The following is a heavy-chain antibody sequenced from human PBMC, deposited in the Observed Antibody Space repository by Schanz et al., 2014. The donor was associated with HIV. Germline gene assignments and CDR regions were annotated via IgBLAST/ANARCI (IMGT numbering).Heavy chain of an antibody. CDR1: GFTFSTYA. Sequence: QVQLVESGGGVVQPGRSLRVSCVASGFTFSTYAMHWARQAPGKGLEWVAVIWYDGTNKYYADSVKGRFTISRDNSKNTLYLQMNNLREEDTAVYYCARVVVVVADGDWYFDLWGRGTLVTVSS. J-gene: IGHJ2*01. V-gene: IGHV3-33*01. CDR2: IWYDGTNK. D-gene: IGHD3-22*01. CDR3: ARVVVVVADGDWYFDL.